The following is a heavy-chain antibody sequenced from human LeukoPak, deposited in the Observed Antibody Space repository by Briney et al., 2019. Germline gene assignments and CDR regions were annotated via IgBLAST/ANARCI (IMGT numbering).Heavy chain of an antibody. CDR1: GDSVSSISVA. CDR3: SLARSEYHYGMDV. Sequence: SQTLSLTCAISGDSVSSISVAWNWIRQSPSRGLEWLGRTYYRSKWYYEYAVSVKSRINISPDTSKNQFSLQLTSMTPEDTAVYYCSLARSEYHYGMDVWGQGTTVTDSS. J-gene: IGHJ6*02. CDR2: TYYRSKWYY. V-gene: IGHV6-1*01.